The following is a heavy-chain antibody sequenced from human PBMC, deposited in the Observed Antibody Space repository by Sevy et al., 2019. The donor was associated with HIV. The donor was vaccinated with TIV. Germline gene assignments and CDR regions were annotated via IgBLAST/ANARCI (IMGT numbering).Heavy chain of an antibody. CDR1: GFTVSNNY. D-gene: IGHD5-12*01. CDR2: IYAGGNT. J-gene: IGHJ4*02. CDR3: ARETLSGYNL. Sequence: GGSLRRSCTASGFTVSNNYMCWVRQAPGTGLEWFSAIYAGGNTYYEDSVKGRFTISRDNSKNTVYLQMNSLRVEDTAVYYCARETLSGYNLWGQGTLVTVSS. V-gene: IGHV3-53*01.